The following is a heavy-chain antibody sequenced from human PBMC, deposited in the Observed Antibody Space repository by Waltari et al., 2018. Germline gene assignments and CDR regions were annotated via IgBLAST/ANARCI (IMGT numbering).Heavy chain of an antibody. CDR1: GGSISSGSYY. J-gene: IGHJ5*02. CDR3: ARSGNGSGRANNWFDP. D-gene: IGHD3-10*01. V-gene: IGHV4-61*02. CDR2: IYTRGST. Sequence: QVQLQESGPGLVKPSQTLSLTCTVSGGSISSGSYYWSWIRQPAGKGLEWIGRIYTRGSTNYNPSLKSRVTISVDTSKNQFSLKLSSVTAADTAVYYCARSGNGSGRANNWFDPWGQGTLVTVSS.